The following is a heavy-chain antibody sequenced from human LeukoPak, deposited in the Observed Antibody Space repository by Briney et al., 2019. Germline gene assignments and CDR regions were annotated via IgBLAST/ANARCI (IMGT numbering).Heavy chain of an antibody. J-gene: IGHJ4*02. CDR1: GFTLSSYA. CDR2: ISVSGNT. Sequence: GGSLRLSCAASGFTLSSYAMSWVRQGPGKGLEWVSAISVSGNTYHADSVKGRFTISRDSSKNTLFLQMNRLRPEDAAVYYCAKAPVTTCRGAFCYPFDYWGLGTLVTVSS. V-gene: IGHV3-23*01. D-gene: IGHD2-15*01. CDR3: AKAPVTTCRGAFCYPFDY.